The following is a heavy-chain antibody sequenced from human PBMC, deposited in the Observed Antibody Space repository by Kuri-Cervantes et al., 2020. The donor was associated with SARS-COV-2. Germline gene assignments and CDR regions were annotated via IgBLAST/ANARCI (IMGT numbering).Heavy chain of an antibody. D-gene: IGHD2-8*01. CDR2: INHSGST. CDR3: ARGGLRPRGAGYYYGMDV. Sequence: SETLSLTCAVYGGSFSGYYWSWIRQPPGKGLEWIGEINHSGSTNYNPSLKSRVTISVDTSKNQFSLKLSSVTAADTAVYHCARGGLRPRGAGYYYGMDVWGQGTAVTVSS. V-gene: IGHV4-34*01. CDR1: GGSFSGYY. J-gene: IGHJ6*02.